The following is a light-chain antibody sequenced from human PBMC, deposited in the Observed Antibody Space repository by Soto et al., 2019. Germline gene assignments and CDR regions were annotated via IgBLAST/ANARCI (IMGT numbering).Light chain of an antibody. CDR3: MQATHFPRA. Sequence: DIVLTQTPLSSPVTVGQSASISCRSSQSLVHSNGDTYLNWLHQRPGQPPRLLIYKISNRFSGVPDRFSGSGAVTHFTLKISRVEPEDVGIYYCMQATHFPRAFGQGTKVDIK. CDR1: QSLVHSNGDTY. CDR2: KIS. J-gene: IGKJ1*01. V-gene: IGKV2-24*01.